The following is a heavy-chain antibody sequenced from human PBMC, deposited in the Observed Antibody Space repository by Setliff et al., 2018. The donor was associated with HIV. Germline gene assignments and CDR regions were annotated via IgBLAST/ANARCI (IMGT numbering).Heavy chain of an antibody. J-gene: IGHJ5*02. Sequence: LSLTCTVSGGSISTHYWNWIRQPPGKGLEWIGYIYNSGSTNYNPSLKSRVTISVDTSKNQFSLKLSSVTAADTAVYYCARSGVFSTDWFDPWGQGTLVTVSS. CDR3: ARSGVFSTDWFDP. V-gene: IGHV4-4*08. CDR2: IYNSGST. D-gene: IGHD3-9*01. CDR1: GGSISTHY.